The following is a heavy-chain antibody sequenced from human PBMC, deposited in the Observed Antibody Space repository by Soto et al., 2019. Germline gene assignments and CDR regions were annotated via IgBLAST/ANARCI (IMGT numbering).Heavy chain of an antibody. CDR1: GYTVTSSV. D-gene: IGHD3-3*01. CDR2: ISAYNGNT. V-gene: IGHV1-18*01. J-gene: IGHJ6*03. Sequence: GVSAEICSEASGYTVTSSVIGWARQAPGQGLEWMGWISAYNGNTNYAQKLQGRVTMTTDTSTSTAYMELRSLRSDDTAVYYCARTNDLRFLEWLSFGGDYYYYYMDVWGKGTTVSV. CDR3: ARTNDLRFLEWLSFGGDYYYYYMDV.